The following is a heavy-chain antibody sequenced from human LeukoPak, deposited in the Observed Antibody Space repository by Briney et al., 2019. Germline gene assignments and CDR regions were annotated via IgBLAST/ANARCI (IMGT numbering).Heavy chain of an antibody. CDR1: GFTFSSYA. J-gene: IGHJ6*04. CDR3: ARGGLYSAGSKYYYYYYGVDV. CDR2: ISYDGSNK. V-gene: IGHV3-30*04. D-gene: IGHD2-8*01. Sequence: GGSLRLSCAASGFTFSSYATHWVRQAPGKGLEWVAVISYDGSNKYYADSVKGRFTISRDNSKNTLYLQMNSLRAEDTAVYYCARGGLYSAGSKYYYYYYGVDVWGKGTTVTVSS.